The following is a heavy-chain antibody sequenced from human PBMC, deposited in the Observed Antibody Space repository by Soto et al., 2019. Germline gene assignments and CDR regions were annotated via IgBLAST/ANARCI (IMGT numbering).Heavy chain of an antibody. CDR2: IYYSGST. Sequence: SETLSLTCNVSGVSISIEHYHWTWIRQSPGKDLEWIGYIYYSGSTNYNPSLKSRVTISVDTSKNQFSLKLSSVTAADTAVYYCARTVTDNWFDPWGQGTLVTVSS. CDR3: ARTVTDNWFDP. J-gene: IGHJ5*02. D-gene: IGHD2-21*02. V-gene: IGHV4-61*01. CDR1: GVSISIEHYH.